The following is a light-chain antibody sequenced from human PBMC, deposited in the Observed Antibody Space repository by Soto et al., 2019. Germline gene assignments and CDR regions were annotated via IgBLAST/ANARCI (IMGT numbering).Light chain of an antibody. Sequence: DIQMTQSPSYLGASVGDRFAVTGQASQDIDQFLNWFQQKPGQAPKLLIYDASNLETGVPARLSGSGSGTDFALTTSSLRPEDIATYYCQQYLNAPLTFGQGARLEI. CDR2: DAS. V-gene: IGKV1-33*01. CDR3: QQYLNAPLT. CDR1: QDIDQF. J-gene: IGKJ5*01.